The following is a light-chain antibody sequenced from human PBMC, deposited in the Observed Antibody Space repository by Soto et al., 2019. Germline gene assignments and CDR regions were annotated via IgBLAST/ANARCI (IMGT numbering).Light chain of an antibody. Sequence: QLVLTQSPSSSASLGASVKLTCTLSSGHSNYAIAWHQQHPEKGPQYLMKLNRDGSHSKGDGIPNRFSGSSSGAEHYLTFSSLQSEDEADYYCQTWGSGIVIFGGGTQLTVL. CDR1: SGHSNYA. CDR2: LNRDGSH. V-gene: IGLV4-69*01. J-gene: IGLJ2*01. CDR3: QTWGSGIVI.